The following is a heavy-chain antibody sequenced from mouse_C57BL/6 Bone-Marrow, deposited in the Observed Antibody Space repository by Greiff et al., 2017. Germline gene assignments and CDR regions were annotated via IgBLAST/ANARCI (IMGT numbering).Heavy chain of an antibody. CDR2: IYPRSGNT. J-gene: IGHJ4*01. D-gene: IGHD2-4*01. CDR3: ARSSYDSLAMDY. CDR1: GYTFTSYG. Sequence: VQLQESGAELARPGASVKLSCKASGYTFTSYGISWVKQRPGQGLEWIGEIYPRSGNTYYNEKFKGKATLTADKSSSTAYMELRSLTSEDSAVYFCARSSYDSLAMDYWGQGTSVTVSS. V-gene: IGHV1-81*01.